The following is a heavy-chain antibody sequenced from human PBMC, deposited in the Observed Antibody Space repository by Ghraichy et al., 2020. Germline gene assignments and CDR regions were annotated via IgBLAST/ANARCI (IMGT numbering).Heavy chain of an antibody. J-gene: IGHJ4*02. D-gene: IGHD5-18*01. V-gene: IGHV3-23*01. Sequence: GGSLRLSCAASGFTFNNYAMSWLRQAPGKGLEWVSAIRGSGDSTYYADSVKGRFTISRDNSKNTLFLQMSSLRAEDTATYYCASTGRGYSYGSFDYWGQGTLVTVSS. CDR2: IRGSGDST. CDR3: ASTGRGYSYGSFDY. CDR1: GFTFNNYA.